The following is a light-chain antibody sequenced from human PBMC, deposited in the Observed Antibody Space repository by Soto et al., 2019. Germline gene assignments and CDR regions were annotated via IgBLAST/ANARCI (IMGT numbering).Light chain of an antibody. CDR1: SSDY. V-gene: IGLV2-23*02. Sequence: QSALTQPASVSGSPGQSITISCTGTSSDYVSWYQQHPDKAPKLMIYEVSKRPSGVSNRFSGSKSGNTASLTISGLQAEDEADYYCCSYAGSSTVVFGGGTKLTVL. J-gene: IGLJ2*01. CDR3: CSYAGSSTVV. CDR2: EVS.